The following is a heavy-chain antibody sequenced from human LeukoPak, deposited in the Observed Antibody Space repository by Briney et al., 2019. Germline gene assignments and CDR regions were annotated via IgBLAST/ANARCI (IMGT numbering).Heavy chain of an antibody. J-gene: IGHJ5*02. CDR2: IYYSGST. CDR3: ASLVSPPYNLFDP. Sequence: PSETLSLTCTVSGGSISSYYWSWIRQPPGKGLEWIGYIYYSGSTNYNPSLKSRVTISVDTSKNQFSLKLSSVTAADTAVYYCASLVSPPYNLFDPWGQGTLVTVSS. V-gene: IGHV4-59*01. D-gene: IGHD3-10*01. CDR1: GGSISSYY.